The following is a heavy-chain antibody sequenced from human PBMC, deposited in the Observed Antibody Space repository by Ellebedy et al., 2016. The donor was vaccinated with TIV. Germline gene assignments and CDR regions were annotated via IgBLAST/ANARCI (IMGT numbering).Heavy chain of an antibody. D-gene: IGHD3-10*01. CDR1: GFTFSSYA. Sequence: GESLKISXAASGFTFSSYAMSWVRQAPGKGLEWVSAISGSGGSTYYADSVKGRFTISRDNSKNTLYLQMNSLRAEDTAVYYCAKRWDYYGSGGIDYWGQGTLVTVSS. CDR3: AKRWDYYGSGGIDY. V-gene: IGHV3-23*01. CDR2: ISGSGGST. J-gene: IGHJ4*02.